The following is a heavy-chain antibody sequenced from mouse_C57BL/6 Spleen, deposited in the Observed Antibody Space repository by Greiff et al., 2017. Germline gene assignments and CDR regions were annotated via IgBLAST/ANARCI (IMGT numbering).Heavy chain of an antibody. V-gene: IGHV2-2*01. D-gene: IGHD2-1*01. Sequence: QVQLKESGPGLVQPSQSLSITCTVSGFSLTSYGVHWVRQSPGKGLEWLGVIWSGGSTDYNAAFISRLSISKDNSKCQVFFKMNSLQADDTAIYYCARRVYYGNYRGYYAMDYWGQGTSVTVSS. CDR3: ARRVYYGNYRGYYAMDY. J-gene: IGHJ4*01. CDR2: IWSGGST. CDR1: GFSLTSYG.